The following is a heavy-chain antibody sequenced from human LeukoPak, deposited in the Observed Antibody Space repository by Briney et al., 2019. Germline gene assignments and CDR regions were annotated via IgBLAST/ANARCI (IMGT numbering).Heavy chain of an antibody. J-gene: IGHJ5*02. CDR1: GYSISSGYY. D-gene: IGHD1-26*01. CDR2: IYHSGST. CDR3: ARVEWELHWFDP. Sequence: SETLSLTCTVSGYSISSGYYWGWIRQPPGKGLEWIGSIYHSGSTYYNPSLKSRVTISVDTSKNQFSLKLSSVTAADTAVYYCARVEWELHWFDPWGQGTLVTVSS. V-gene: IGHV4-38-2*02.